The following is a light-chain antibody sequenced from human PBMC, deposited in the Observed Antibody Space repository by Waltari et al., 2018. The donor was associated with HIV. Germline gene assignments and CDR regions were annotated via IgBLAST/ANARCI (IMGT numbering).Light chain of an antibody. Sequence: EIVLTQSPATLSLSPGERATLSCRASQSVSNYLAWYQQKSGQAPRLLISDASNRATGSPARFSASGSGTDFTRTISSLQPEDFAFYYCHQRSTWPRTFGQGTKVEIK. CDR1: QSVSNY. J-gene: IGKJ1*01. V-gene: IGKV3-11*01. CDR2: DAS. CDR3: HQRSTWPRT.